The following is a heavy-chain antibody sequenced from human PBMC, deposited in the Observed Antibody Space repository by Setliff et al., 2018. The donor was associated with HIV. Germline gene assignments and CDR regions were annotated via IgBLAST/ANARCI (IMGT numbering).Heavy chain of an antibody. V-gene: IGHV3-48*04. Sequence: GGSLRLSCAASGFTFNSYSMSWIRQAPEKGLAWVSYISSSGGTIYYADSVKGRFTISRDNAKNSLYLQMNSLRAEDTAVYYCARAMAADFWSAYYGSKGGPAFDPWGRGTLVTVS. J-gene: IGHJ5*02. CDR3: ARAMAADFWSAYYGSKGGPAFDP. D-gene: IGHD3-3*01. CDR2: ISSSGGTI. CDR1: GFTFNSYS.